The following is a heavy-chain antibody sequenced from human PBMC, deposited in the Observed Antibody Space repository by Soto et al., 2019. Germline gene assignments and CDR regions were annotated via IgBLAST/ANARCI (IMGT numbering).Heavy chain of an antibody. J-gene: IGHJ5*02. CDR3: ARYIYGQGFQA. Sequence: QVQLVQPGAEVRKPEASVKVSCKASGDIFTNFDSNWVRQATGQGLEWIGWMRANSGDTGHDQKFQGRVRMTRDTSMSTAYMELSSLRAEDTAVYYCARYIYGQGFQAWGQGTLVFVSS. D-gene: IGHD3-3*02. CDR2: MRANSGDT. V-gene: IGHV1-8*01. CDR1: GDIFTNFD.